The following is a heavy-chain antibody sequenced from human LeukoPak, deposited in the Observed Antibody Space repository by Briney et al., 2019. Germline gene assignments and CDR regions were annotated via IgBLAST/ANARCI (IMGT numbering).Heavy chain of an antibody. V-gene: IGHV4-4*07. CDR3: ARELVGDYYGSGSYVDAFDN. D-gene: IGHD3-10*01. CDR2: IYTSGST. J-gene: IGHJ3*02. Sequence: SETLSLTCTVSGGSISSYYWSWIRQPAGKGLEWIGRIYTSGSTNYNPSLKSRVTMSVDTSKNQFSLKLSSVTAADTAVYYCARELVGDYYGSGSYVDAFDNWGQGTMVTVSS. CDR1: GGSISSYY.